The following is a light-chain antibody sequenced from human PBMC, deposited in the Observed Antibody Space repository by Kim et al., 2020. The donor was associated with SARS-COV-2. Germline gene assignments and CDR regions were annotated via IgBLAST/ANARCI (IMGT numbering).Light chain of an antibody. Sequence: SSELTQDPAVSVALGQTVRITCQGDSLRSYYASWYQQKPGQAPVLVIYGKNNRPSGIPDRFSGSSSGNTASLTITGAKAEDEADYYCNSRDSSGNHHVVFGGGTQLTVL. CDR3: NSRDSSGNHHVV. CDR1: SLRSYY. J-gene: IGLJ2*01. CDR2: GKN. V-gene: IGLV3-19*01.